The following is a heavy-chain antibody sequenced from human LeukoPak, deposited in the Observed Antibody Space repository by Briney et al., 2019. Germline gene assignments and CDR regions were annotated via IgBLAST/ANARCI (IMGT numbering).Heavy chain of an antibody. CDR2: ISYDGSNK. V-gene: IGHV3-30-3*01. CDR3: ARDMLFGESVYNWFDP. D-gene: IGHD3/OR15-3a*01. J-gene: IGHJ5*02. Sequence: PGRSLRLSCAASGFTFSSYAMHWVRQAPGKGLEWVADISYDGSNKYYADSVKGRFTISRDNSKNTLYLQMNSLRAEDTAVYYCARDMLFGESVYNWFDPWGQGTLVTVSS. CDR1: GFTFSSYA.